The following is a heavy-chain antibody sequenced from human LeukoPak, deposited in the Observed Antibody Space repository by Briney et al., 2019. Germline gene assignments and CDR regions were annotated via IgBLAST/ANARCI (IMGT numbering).Heavy chain of an antibody. Sequence: GGSLRLSCAASGFSFSSYWMSWVRQAPGKGLEWVSYISSSGNTIYYADSVKGRFTISRDNAKNSLYLQMNSLRAEDTAVYYCARDYAEYTYYYDSSGQGFDYWGQGTLVTVSS. J-gene: IGHJ4*02. V-gene: IGHV3-48*04. D-gene: IGHD3-22*01. CDR2: ISSSGNTI. CDR3: ARDYAEYTYYYDSSGQGFDY. CDR1: GFSFSSYW.